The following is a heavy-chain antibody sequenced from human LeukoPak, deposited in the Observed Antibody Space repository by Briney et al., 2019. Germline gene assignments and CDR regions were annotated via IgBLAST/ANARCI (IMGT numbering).Heavy chain of an antibody. J-gene: IGHJ4*02. CDR1: GFTFSGSA. CDR2: IRSKANSYAT. Sequence: GGSLRLTCAASGFTFSGSAMLWVRQASGKGLEWVGRIRSKANSYATAYAASVKGRFTISRDDSKNTAYLQMNSLKTEDTAVYYCTRRVDTAVVEGIDFDYWGQGTLVTVSS. D-gene: IGHD5-18*01. V-gene: IGHV3-73*01. CDR3: TRRVDTAVVEGIDFDY.